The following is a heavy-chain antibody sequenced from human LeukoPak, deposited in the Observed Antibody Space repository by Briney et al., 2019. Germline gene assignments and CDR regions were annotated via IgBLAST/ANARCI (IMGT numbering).Heavy chain of an antibody. CDR1: GGSISSYY. J-gene: IGHJ5*02. CDR2: IYYSGST. V-gene: IGHV4-59*01. CDR3: AREGVAGNYRFDP. Sequence: KPSETLSLTCTVSGGSISSYYWSWIRQPPGKGLEWIGYIYYSGSTNYNPSLKSRVTISVDTSKNQFSLKLSSVTAADTAVYYCAREGVAGNYRFDPWGQGTLVTVSS. D-gene: IGHD6-19*01.